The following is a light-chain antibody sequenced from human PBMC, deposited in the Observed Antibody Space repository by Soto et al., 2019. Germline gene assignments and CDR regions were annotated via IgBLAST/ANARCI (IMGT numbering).Light chain of an antibody. Sequence: QSVLTPPPSVSSAPGQKVTISCSGSSPNIENYYVSWYQQFPGTAPKLLIYENNKRPSGIPDRISGSKSGTSATLGITGLQTGDEADYYCGTWDSSLSAGVFGTGTKVTVL. CDR2: ENN. V-gene: IGLV1-51*02. CDR1: SPNIENYY. J-gene: IGLJ1*01. CDR3: GTWDSSLSAGV.